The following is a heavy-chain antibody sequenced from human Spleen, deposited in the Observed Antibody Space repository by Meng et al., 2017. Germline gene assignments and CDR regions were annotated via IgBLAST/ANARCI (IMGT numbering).Heavy chain of an antibody. CDR3: ARGIRGYSYAYDY. J-gene: IGHJ4*02. Sequence: QLQLQESGSGLLKPSETLSLTCGVYGGSFSGYYWTWIRQPPGKGLEWIGEINHSGSTNYNPSLKSRVTISVDTSKNQFSLKLSSVTAADTAVYYCARGIRGYSYAYDYWGQGILVTVSS. CDR1: GGSFSGYY. D-gene: IGHD5-18*01. V-gene: IGHV4-34*01. CDR2: INHSGST.